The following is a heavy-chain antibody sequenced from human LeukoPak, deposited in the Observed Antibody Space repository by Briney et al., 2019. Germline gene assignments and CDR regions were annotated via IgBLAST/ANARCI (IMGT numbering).Heavy chain of an antibody. CDR3: ARETGDVLLGAFDI. J-gene: IGHJ3*02. V-gene: IGHV3-13*04. CDR2: IGTVGDT. Sequence: GGSLRLSCAASGFTFSGCDFHWVRQATGRGLEWVSAIGTVGDTHYLDSVKGRFTISRENAKSSLYLQMNSLRAGDTAVYYCARETGDVLLGAFDIWGQGTMVTVSS. D-gene: IGHD3-10*01. CDR1: GFTFSGCD.